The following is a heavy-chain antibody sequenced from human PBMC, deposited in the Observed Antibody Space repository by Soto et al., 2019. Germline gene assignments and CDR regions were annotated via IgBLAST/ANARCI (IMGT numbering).Heavy chain of an antibody. CDR1: GFTFKTYW. Sequence: EVQLVESGGGLVQPGGSLRLSCVASGFTFKTYWMGWVRQAPGNGLEWVANIKQDGSESYYVDSVKGRLTISRDNAQNSLYLQMNSLRVEDTAVYYCAKSQWLARDVFDVWGQGTMVTVSS. D-gene: IGHD6-19*01. J-gene: IGHJ3*01. V-gene: IGHV3-7*01. CDR2: IKQDGSES. CDR3: AKSQWLARDVFDV.